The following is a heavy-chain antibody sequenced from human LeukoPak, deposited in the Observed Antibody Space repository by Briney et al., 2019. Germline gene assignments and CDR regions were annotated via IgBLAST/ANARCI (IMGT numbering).Heavy chain of an antibody. V-gene: IGHV1-69*04. J-gene: IGHJ3*02. CDR3: ARDPYRAAAGGAFDI. D-gene: IGHD6-13*01. CDR2: IIPILGIA. Sequence: SVKVSCKASGGTFSSYAISWVRQAPGQGLEWMGRIIPILGIANYAQKFQGRVTITADKSTSTAYMELRSLRSDDTAVYYCARDPYRAAAGGAFDIWGQGTMVTVSS. CDR1: GGTFSSYA.